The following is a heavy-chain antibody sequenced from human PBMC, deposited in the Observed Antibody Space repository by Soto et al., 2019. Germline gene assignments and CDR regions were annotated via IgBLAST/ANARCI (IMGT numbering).Heavy chain of an antibody. D-gene: IGHD3-9*01. CDR1: GGSFSGYY. CDR3: ARESHDILTGPPWVWYFDL. Sequence: QVQLQQWGAGPLRPLETLSLTCGVSGGSFSGYYWAWIRQSPGKGLEGIGEINDRGSINYNPSLKSRVSISVDTSKHHYSLNLRSVTAADTAVYYCARESHDILTGPPWVWYFDLWGRGTLVTVSS. CDR2: INDRGSI. V-gene: IGHV4-34*01. J-gene: IGHJ2*01.